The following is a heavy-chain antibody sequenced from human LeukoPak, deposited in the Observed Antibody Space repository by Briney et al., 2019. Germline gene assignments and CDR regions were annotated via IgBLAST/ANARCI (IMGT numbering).Heavy chain of an antibody. D-gene: IGHD2-15*01. CDR3: AREGGHCSGRSCLKAY. CDR2: IKKDGREK. V-gene: IGHV3-7*03. J-gene: IGHJ4*02. Sequence: PGGSLRRSCAASGFPFSTHWMSWVRQAPGKGLEWVANIKKDGREKYYMYSAKGRFTISRDNAENSLYLQLNSLRAEDTAVYYCAREGGHCSGRSCLKAYWGQGTQVTVSS. CDR1: GFPFSTHW.